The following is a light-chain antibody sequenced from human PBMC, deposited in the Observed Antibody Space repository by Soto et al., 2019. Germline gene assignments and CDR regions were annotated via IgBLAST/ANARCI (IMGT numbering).Light chain of an antibody. J-gene: IGKJ4*01. CDR2: DAS. CDR3: QQLNYYPLT. CDR1: QTISSW. V-gene: IGKV1-5*01. Sequence: DIQMTQSPSTLSGSVGDRVTITCRASQTISSWLAWYQQKPAKAPKLLIYDASHLQSGVPSRFSGSGSGTEFTLTLPSVQPEDFATYYCQQLNYYPLTFGGGTKVDIK.